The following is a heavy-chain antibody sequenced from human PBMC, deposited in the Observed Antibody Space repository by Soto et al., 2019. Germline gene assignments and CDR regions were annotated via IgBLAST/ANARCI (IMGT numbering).Heavy chain of an antibody. CDR1: GGTFSSYT. D-gene: IGHD3-10*01. CDR3: ASSRYYYGSGSYYPAQGPPYYMDV. Sequence: GPSVKVSCKASGGTFSSYTISWVQQAPGQGLEWMGRIIPILGIANYAQKFQGRVTITADKSTSTAYMELSSLRSEDTAVYYCASSRYYYGSGSYYPAQGPPYYMDVWGKGTTVTVSS. V-gene: IGHV1-69*02. J-gene: IGHJ6*03. CDR2: IIPILGIA.